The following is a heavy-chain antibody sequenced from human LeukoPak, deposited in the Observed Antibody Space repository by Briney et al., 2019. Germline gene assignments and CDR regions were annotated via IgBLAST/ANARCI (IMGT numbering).Heavy chain of an antibody. J-gene: IGHJ4*02. Sequence: GGSLRLSCTVSGFTFGDYAMSWVRQAPGKGLEWVSVIYSGGSTYYADSVKGRFTISRDNSKNTLYLQMNSLRAEDTAVYYCARGWPNTYYYDSSGYQYFDYWGQGTLVTVSS. CDR3: ARGWPNTYYYDSSGYQYFDY. D-gene: IGHD3-22*01. V-gene: IGHV3-66*01. CDR1: GFTFGDYA. CDR2: IYSGGST.